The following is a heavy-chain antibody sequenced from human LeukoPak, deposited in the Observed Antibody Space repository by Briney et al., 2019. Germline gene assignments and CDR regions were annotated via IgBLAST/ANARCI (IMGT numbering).Heavy chain of an antibody. V-gene: IGHV3-23*01. CDR3: AKERYNWNYFDY. Sequence: GGSLRLSCAASGFTFSSCAMSWVRQAPGKGLEGVSDISGSGDSTSYADSVKGRFTISRDNSKNTLYLQMNSLGAEDTAVYFCAKERYNWNYFDYWGQGILVTVSS. J-gene: IGHJ4*02. CDR1: GFTFSSCA. D-gene: IGHD1-20*01. CDR2: ISGSGDST.